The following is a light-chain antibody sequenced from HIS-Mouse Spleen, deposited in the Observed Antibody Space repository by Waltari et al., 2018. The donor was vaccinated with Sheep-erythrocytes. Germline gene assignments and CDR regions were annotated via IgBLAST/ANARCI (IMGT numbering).Light chain of an antibody. CDR2: EGS. CDR3: CSYAGSSTVV. Sequence: QSALTQPASVSGSPGQSITISCTGTSSDVGSYNLVSWYQPHPGKAPKLMIYEGSQRPYGVYNRFSGSKSGNTASLTISGLQAEDEADYYCCSYAGSSTVVFGGGTKLTVL. J-gene: IGLJ2*01. V-gene: IGLV2-23*01. CDR1: SSDVGSYNL.